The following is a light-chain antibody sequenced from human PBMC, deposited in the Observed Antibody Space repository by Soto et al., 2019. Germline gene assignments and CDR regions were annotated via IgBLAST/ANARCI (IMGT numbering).Light chain of an antibody. Sequence: DIVMTQTPLSLSVTPGQPASISCKSSQSLLGSDGKTYLSWYLQKPGHPPQLIYWASTRESGVPDRFSGSGSGTDFTLTISSLQAEDVEVYDCQQYYSTTLTFGQGTKVDIK. CDR1: QSLLGSDGKTY. J-gene: IGKJ1*01. CDR3: QQYYSTTLT. V-gene: IGKV2D-29*01. CDR2: WAS.